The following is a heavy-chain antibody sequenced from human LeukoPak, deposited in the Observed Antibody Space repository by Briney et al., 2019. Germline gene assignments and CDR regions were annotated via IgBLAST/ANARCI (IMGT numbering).Heavy chain of an antibody. D-gene: IGHD5-18*01. Sequence: ASVKVSCKTSGYIFTSYYIHWVRQAPGQGLEWMGIINPSGGSSYYAQKFQGRVTLTSYMSTSTMYMDLRSLRSEDTAFYYCARSVETANLKNLGQGTLVSVSS. CDR2: INPSGGSS. CDR3: ARSVETANLKN. CDR1: GYIFTSYY. V-gene: IGHV1-46*01. J-gene: IGHJ4*02.